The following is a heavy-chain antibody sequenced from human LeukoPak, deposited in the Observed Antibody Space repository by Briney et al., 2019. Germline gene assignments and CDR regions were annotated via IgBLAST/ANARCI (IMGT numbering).Heavy chain of an antibody. V-gene: IGHV6-1*01. CDR2: TYYRSKWHN. J-gene: IGHJ4*02. Sequence: SQTLSLTCAISGDSVSSNNAAWNWIRQSPSRGLEWLGRTYYRSKWHNDYAISPTSRITVNPDTSRNQFSLQLTSVTPEDTAVYYCAVNPNKAYCSGGSCYSSGYWGQGTLVTVSS. CDR3: AVNPNKAYCSGGSCYSSGY. D-gene: IGHD2-15*01. CDR1: GDSVSSNNAA.